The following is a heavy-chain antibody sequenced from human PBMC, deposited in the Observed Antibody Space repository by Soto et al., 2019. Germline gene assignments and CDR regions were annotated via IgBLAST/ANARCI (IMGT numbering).Heavy chain of an antibody. CDR2: ISSSSSYI. Sequence: PGGSLRLSCAASGFTFSSYSMNWVRQAPGKGLGWVSSISSSSSYIYYEDSVKGRFTIPRDNAKNPLYLQMNSLRAEDTAVYYCARASDAFDIWGQGTMVTVSS. V-gene: IGHV3-21*01. CDR1: GFTFSSYS. CDR3: ARASDAFDI. J-gene: IGHJ3*02.